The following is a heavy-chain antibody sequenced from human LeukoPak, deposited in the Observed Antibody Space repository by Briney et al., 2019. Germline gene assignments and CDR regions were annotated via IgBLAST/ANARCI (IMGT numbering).Heavy chain of an antibody. CDR2: ISYDGSNK. D-gene: IGHD3-10*01. V-gene: IGHV3-30*03. J-gene: IGHJ4*02. Sequence: PGRSLRLSCAASGFTFSSYGMHWVRQAPGKGLEWVAVISYDGSNKYYADSVKGRFTISRDNSKNTLYLQMNSLRSEDTAVYYCATSQITMVRGVIRQPYWGQGTLVTVSS. CDR1: GFTFSSYG. CDR3: ATSQITMVRGVIRQPY.